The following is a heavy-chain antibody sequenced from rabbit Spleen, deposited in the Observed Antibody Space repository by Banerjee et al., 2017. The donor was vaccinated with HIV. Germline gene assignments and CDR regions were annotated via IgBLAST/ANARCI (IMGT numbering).Heavy chain of an antibody. D-gene: IGHD1-1*01. V-gene: IGHV1S40*01. J-gene: IGHJ6*01. CDR1: GFSFNSGYD. CDR2: IYAGSSGST. CDR3: ARDPNVDRIVTFDF. Sequence: QSLEESGGGLVKPGASLTLTCKASGFSFNSGYDICWVRQAPGKGLEWIACIYAGSSGSTYSATWAKGRFTISKTSSTTVTLQMTSLTAADTATYFCARDPNVDRIVTFDFWGPGTLVTVS.